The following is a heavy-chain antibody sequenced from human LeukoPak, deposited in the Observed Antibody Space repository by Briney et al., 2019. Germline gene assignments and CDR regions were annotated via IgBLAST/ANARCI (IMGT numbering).Heavy chain of an antibody. V-gene: IGHV3-21*01. CDR2: ISSGSSYI. Sequence: PGGSLRLSCAASGFTFSSYSMNWVRQAPGKGLEWVSSISSGSSYIYYADSVKGRFTISRDNAKNSLYLQMNSLRAVDTAVYYCARVSPARILGYCSGGSCYSFDYWGQGTLVTVSS. CDR3: ARVSPARILGYCSGGSCYSFDY. CDR1: GFTFSSYS. D-gene: IGHD2-15*01. J-gene: IGHJ4*02.